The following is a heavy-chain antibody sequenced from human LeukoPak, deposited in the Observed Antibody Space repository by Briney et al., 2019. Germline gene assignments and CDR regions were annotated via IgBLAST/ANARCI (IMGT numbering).Heavy chain of an antibody. Sequence: SETLSLTCTVSSGSITSGGYYWYWIRQHPGKGLEWIGYNYYSGSTFYNPSLKGRVTMLVDTSKNQFSLKLSSVTAADKAVYYCARAPKGMTTVRYYYYYYMDVWGKGTTVTVSS. J-gene: IGHJ6*03. CDR2: NYYSGST. CDR1: SGSITSGGYY. D-gene: IGHD4-11*01. V-gene: IGHV4-31*03. CDR3: ARAPKGMTTVRYYYYYYMDV.